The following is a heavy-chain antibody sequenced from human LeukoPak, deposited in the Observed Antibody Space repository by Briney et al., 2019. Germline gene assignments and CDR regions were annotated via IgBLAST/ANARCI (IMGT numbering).Heavy chain of an antibody. Sequence: TSETLSLTCTVSGGSISSYYWSWIRQPAGRGLEWIGRIYTSGSTNYNPSLKSRVTMSVDTSKNQFSLKLSSVTAADTAVYYCARGGGDIVVVYAFDIWGQGTMVTVSS. V-gene: IGHV4-4*07. CDR3: ARGGGDIVVVYAFDI. CDR1: GGSISSYY. CDR2: IYTSGST. J-gene: IGHJ3*02. D-gene: IGHD2-15*01.